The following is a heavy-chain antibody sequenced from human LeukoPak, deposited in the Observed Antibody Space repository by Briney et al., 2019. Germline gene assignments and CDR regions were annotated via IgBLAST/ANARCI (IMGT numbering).Heavy chain of an antibody. V-gene: IGHV3-48*03. J-gene: IGHJ4*02. Sequence: GGSLRLSCAASGFTFSSYEMNWVRQAPGKGLEWVSYIDSSGSNIHYADSVKGRFTISRDNAKNSLYLQMNSLRAEDTAVYYCARTKGMASISYFDSWGQGTLVTVSS. CDR2: IDSSGSNI. CDR3: ARTKGMASISYFDS. D-gene: IGHD5-24*01. CDR1: GFTFSSYE.